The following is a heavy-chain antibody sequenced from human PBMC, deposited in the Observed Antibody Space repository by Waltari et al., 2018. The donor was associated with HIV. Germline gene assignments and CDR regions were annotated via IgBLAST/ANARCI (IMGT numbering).Heavy chain of an antibody. CDR1: GFTFSKYS. CDR3: TRGSDLPHDF. J-gene: IGHJ4*02. V-gene: IGHV3-30*01. Sequence: QVQLVESGGGVVQPGGSLRLSCAASGFTFSKYSMHWVRQAPGKGLDGVAVISFDGIEKYYADSVKGRFTISRDNSKNTVFLQMNSLRPEDPAVYYCTRGSDLPHDFWGQGTLVTVSS. CDR2: ISFDGIEK.